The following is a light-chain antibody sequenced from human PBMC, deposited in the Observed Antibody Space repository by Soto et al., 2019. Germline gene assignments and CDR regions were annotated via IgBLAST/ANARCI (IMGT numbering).Light chain of an antibody. V-gene: IGLV2-8*01. CDR3: SSYAGSSLV. CDR2: EVT. J-gene: IGLJ2*01. CDR1: SSDVGGYNF. Sequence: QSALTQPPSASGSPGQSVTISCTGTSSDVGGYNFVSWYQQHPGKAPKLLIYEVTKRPSGVPDRFSGAKSGNTAALTVSGLQAEDEADYYCSSYAGSSLVFGGGTNVTVL.